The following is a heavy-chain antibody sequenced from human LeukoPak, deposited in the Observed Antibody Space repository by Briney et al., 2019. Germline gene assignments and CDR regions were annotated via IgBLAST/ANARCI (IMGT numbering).Heavy chain of an antibody. CDR1: GGSISNKY. CDR2: IYYSGIT. D-gene: IGHD6-6*01. J-gene: IGHJ4*02. V-gene: IGHV4-59*12. CDR3: ARMDLAARHFDN. Sequence: SETLSLTCTVSGGSISNKYWSWIRQPPGKGLEWIGYIYYSGITYYNPSLKSRVTISVDTSKKQFSLRLNSVTAADTAVYYCARMDLAARHFDNWGQGTLVTVSS.